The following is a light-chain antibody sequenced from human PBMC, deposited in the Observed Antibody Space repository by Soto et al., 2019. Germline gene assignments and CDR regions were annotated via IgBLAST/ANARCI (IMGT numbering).Light chain of an antibody. CDR3: LQDYNYPPT. Sequence: AIQMTQSPSSLSASVGDRVTITCRASQAIRNDLAWYQQKPGKAPKLLIYFASTLQSGVPSRFSGSGSGTDFTLTISSLQPEDFATYYCLQDYNYPPTFGQGTKVDIK. CDR1: QAIRND. J-gene: IGKJ1*01. CDR2: FAS. V-gene: IGKV1-6*02.